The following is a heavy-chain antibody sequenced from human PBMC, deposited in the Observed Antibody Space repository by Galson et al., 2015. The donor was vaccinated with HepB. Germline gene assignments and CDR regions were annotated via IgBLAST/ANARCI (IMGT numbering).Heavy chain of an antibody. Sequence: SLRLSCAAPGFTFTEYTMHWVRQAPGQDLEGLSGIRWNGGDVAYVDSVKGRFTISRDNAKNSLYLQMNGLRDDDKSLYFCAKDGIRDLDWRLLYGLDVWGQGATVTVSS. CDR2: IRWNGGDV. CDR1: GFTFTEYT. J-gene: IGHJ6*02. D-gene: IGHD3-9*01. V-gene: IGHV3-9*01. CDR3: AKDGIRDLDWRLLYGLDV.